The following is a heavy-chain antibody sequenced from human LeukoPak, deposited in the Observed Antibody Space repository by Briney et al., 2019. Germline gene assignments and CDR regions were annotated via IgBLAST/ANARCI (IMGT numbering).Heavy chain of an antibody. V-gene: IGHV3-30*02. D-gene: IGHD1-20*01. CDR1: GFTFSSYD. CDR2: IRYDGSNK. J-gene: IGHJ4*02. Sequence: GGSLRLSCVASGFTFSSYDMNWVRQAPGKGLEWVAFIRYDGSNKYSADSVKGRFTISRDNSKNTLYLQMNSLRAEDTAVYYCATEVNWNDCYWGQGTLVTVSS. CDR3: ATEVNWNDCY.